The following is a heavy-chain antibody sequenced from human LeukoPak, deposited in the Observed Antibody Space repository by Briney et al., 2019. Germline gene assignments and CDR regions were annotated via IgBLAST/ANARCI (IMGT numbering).Heavy chain of an antibody. CDR2: ISAYNGNT. V-gene: IGHV1-18*01. J-gene: IGHJ4*02. CDR3: AKGYTYSSSWVPGVFDY. D-gene: IGHD6-13*01. CDR1: GYTFTSYG. Sequence: ASVKVSCKASGYTFTSYGISWVRQAPGQGLEWMGWISAYNGNTNYAQKLQGRVTMTTDTSTSTAYMELRSLRSDDTAVYYCAKGYTYSSSWVPGVFDYWGQGTLVTVSS.